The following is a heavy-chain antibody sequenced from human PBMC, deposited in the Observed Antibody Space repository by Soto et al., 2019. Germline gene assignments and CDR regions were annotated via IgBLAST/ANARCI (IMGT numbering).Heavy chain of an antibody. CDR2: IYYSGST. V-gene: IGHV4-59*01. CDR1: GGSISSYY. D-gene: IGHD5-18*01. J-gene: IGHJ4*02. Sequence: KPSETLSLTCTVSGGSISSYYWSWIRQPPGKGLEWIGYIYYSGSTNYNPSLKSRVTISVDTSKNQFSLKLSSVTAADTAVYYCARGRIQLWHFDYWGQGTLVTVSS. CDR3: ARGRIQLWHFDY.